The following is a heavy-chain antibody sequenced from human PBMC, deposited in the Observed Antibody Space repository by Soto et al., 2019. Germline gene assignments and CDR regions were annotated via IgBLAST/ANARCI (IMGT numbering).Heavy chain of an antibody. V-gene: IGHV1-18*01. J-gene: IGHJ1*01. CDR2: ISAYNGNT. CDR1: GYTFTSYG. Sequence: ASVKVSCKASGYTFTSYGISWVRQAPGQGLEWMGWISAYNGNTNYAQKLQGRVTMTTDTSTSTAYMELRSLRSDDTAVYYCARSERSTVTAEYFQHWGQGTLVTVSS. D-gene: IGHD4-4*01. CDR3: ARSERSTVTAEYFQH.